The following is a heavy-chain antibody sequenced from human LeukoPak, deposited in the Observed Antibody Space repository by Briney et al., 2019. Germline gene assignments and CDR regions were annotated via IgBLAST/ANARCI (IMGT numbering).Heavy chain of an antibody. CDR3: ARERGFGVVIPHWFDP. CDR2: ISAYNGNT. J-gene: IGHJ5*02. Sequence: GASVKVSCKASGYTFTSYGISWVRQAPGQGLEWMGWISAYNGNTNYAQKLQGRVTMTTDTSTSTAYMELRSLRSDDTAVYYCARERGFGVVIPHWFDPWGQGTLVTVSS. D-gene: IGHD3-3*01. CDR1: GYTFTSYG. V-gene: IGHV1-18*01.